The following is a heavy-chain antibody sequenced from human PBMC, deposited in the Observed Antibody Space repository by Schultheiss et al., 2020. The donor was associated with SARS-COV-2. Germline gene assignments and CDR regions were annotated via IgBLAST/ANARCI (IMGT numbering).Heavy chain of an antibody. J-gene: IGHJ4*02. V-gene: IGHV3-53*01. CDR2: IYSGGST. Sequence: GESLKISCAASGFTFSSYSMNWVRQAPGKGLEWVSVIYSGGSTYYADSVKGRFTISRHNSKNTLYLQMTSLSAEDTAVYYCARDVAGRDGSWGQGTLVTVSS. D-gene: IGHD5-24*01. CDR3: ARDVAGRDGS. CDR1: GFTFSSYS.